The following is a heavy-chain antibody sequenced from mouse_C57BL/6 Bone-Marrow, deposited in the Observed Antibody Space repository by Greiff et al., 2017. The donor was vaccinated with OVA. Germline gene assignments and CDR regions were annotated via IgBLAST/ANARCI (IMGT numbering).Heavy chain of an antibody. Sequence: EVQLQQSGGGLVQPKGSLKLSCAASGFSFNTYAMNWVRQAPGKGLEWVARIRSKSNNYATYYADSVKDRFTISRDDSESMLYLQMNNLKTEDTAMYYCVRHPNYYGSSYGDWYFDVWGTGTTVTVSS. CDR3: VRHPNYYGSSYGDWYFDV. J-gene: IGHJ1*03. V-gene: IGHV10-1*01. CDR2: IRSKSNNYAT. CDR1: GFSFNTYA. D-gene: IGHD1-1*01.